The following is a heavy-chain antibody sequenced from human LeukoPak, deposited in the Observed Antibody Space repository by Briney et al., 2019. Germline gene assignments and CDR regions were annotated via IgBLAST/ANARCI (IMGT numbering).Heavy chain of an antibody. CDR3: AIPYYYGSGSWLY. CDR2: LYHSGST. D-gene: IGHD3-10*01. CDR1: GGSISSSSYY. Sequence: KSSETLSLTCTVSGGSISSSSYYWGWIRQPPGKGLEWIGSLYHSGSTFYNPSPKSRVTISVDTPKNQFSLKLNSVTAADTAVYYCAIPYYYGSGSWLYWGQGTLVTVSS. V-gene: IGHV4-39*01. J-gene: IGHJ4*02.